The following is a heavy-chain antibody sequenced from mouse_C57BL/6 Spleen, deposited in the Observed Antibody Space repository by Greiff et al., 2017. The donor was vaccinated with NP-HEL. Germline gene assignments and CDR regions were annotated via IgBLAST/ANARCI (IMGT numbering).Heavy chain of an antibody. V-gene: IGHV1-80*01. CDR2: IYPGDGDT. D-gene: IGHD2-2*01. Sequence: QVQLQQSGAELVKPGASVKISCKASGYAFSSYWMNWVKQRPGKGLEWIGQIYPGDGDTNYNGKFKGKATLTADKSSSTAYMQLSSLTSEDSAVYFCARGGGYPYWYFDVWGTGTTVTVSS. CDR1: GYAFSSYW. J-gene: IGHJ1*03. CDR3: ARGGGYPYWYFDV.